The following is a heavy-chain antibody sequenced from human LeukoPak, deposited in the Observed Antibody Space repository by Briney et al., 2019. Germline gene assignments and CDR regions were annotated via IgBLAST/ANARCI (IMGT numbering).Heavy chain of an antibody. V-gene: IGHV1-46*01. CDR3: ARVTSWQWLESWFDP. CDR1: GYTFTSYY. D-gene: IGHD6-19*01. Sequence: ASVKVSCKASGYTFTSYYIHWVRQAPGQGLEWMGIINPSGGSTSHAQKFQGRVTMTRDTSTSTVYMELSSLRSEDTAVYYCARVTSWQWLESWFDPWGQGTLVTVSS. CDR2: INPSGGST. J-gene: IGHJ5*02.